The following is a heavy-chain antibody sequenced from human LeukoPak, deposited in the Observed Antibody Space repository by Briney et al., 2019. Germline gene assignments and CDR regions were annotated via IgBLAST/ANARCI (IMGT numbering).Heavy chain of an antibody. CDR1: GGSFSGYY. J-gene: IGHJ6*03. Sequence: SETLSLTCAVYGGSFSGYYWSWIRQPPGKGLEWIGEINHSGSTNYNPSLKSRVTISLDTSKNQFSLKLSSVTAADTAVYYCARSLGTSRHYYYYMDVWGKGTTVTVSS. V-gene: IGHV4-34*01. D-gene: IGHD2-2*01. CDR2: INHSGST. CDR3: ARSLGTSRHYYYYMDV.